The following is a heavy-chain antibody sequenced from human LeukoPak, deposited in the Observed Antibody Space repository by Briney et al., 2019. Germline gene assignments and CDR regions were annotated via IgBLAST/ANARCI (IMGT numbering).Heavy chain of an antibody. J-gene: IGHJ4*02. CDR2: IKEDGSAK. CDR1: GFTFSSSW. CDR3: ARDPDHGAVDY. V-gene: IGHV3-7*01. Sequence: PGGSLRLSCAASGFTFSSSWMSWLRQAPGEGLEWVADIKEDGSAKYYVDSVKGRFTISRDNAKNSLYLQMNSLRVEDTAVHYCARDPDHGAVDYWGQGTLVTVSS. D-gene: IGHD3-16*01.